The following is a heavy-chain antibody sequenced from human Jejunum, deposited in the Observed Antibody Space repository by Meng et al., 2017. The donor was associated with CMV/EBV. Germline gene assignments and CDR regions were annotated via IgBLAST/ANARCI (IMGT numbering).Heavy chain of an antibody. CDR2: IYGGGST. CDR3: AREGTTLVTYDY. V-gene: IGHV3-66*01. D-gene: IGHD5-18*01. Sequence: EVALVACGGSLVQPGRALRLSCADSGFTVSNSYMRWVRQAPGKGLEWVSVIYGGGSTYYADSVKGRFTISRDSSKNTLYLQMNSLRAEDTAVYYCAREGTTLVTYDYWGQGTLVTVSS. J-gene: IGHJ4*02. CDR1: GFTVSNSY.